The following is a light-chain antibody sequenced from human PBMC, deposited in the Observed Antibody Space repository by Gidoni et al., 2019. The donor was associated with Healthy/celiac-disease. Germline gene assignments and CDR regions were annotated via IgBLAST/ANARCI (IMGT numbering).Light chain of an antibody. Sequence: DIQMTQSPSTLSASVGDRVTITCRPSQSISSWLAWYQQKPGKAPKLLIYKASSLESGVPSRFSGSGSGTEFTLTISSLQPDDFATYYCQQYNSSPKTFGQGTKVEIK. CDR1: QSISSW. CDR2: KAS. V-gene: IGKV1-5*03. J-gene: IGKJ1*01. CDR3: QQYNSSPKT.